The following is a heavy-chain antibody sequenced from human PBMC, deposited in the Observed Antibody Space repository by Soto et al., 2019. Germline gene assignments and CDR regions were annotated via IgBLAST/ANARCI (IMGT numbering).Heavy chain of an antibody. CDR2: ISYDGSNK. CDR3: ARESSDYYDSNDAFDI. Sequence: QVQLVESGGGVVQPGRSLRLSCAASGFTFSSYAMHWVRQAPGKGLEWVAVISYDGSNKYYADSVKGRFTISRDNSTNTLYLQMNSLRAEDTAVYYCARESSDYYDSNDAFDIWGQGTMVTVSS. D-gene: IGHD3-22*01. V-gene: IGHV3-30-3*01. CDR1: GFTFSSYA. J-gene: IGHJ3*02.